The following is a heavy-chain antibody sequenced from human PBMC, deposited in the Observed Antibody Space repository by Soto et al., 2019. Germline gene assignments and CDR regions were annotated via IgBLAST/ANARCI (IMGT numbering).Heavy chain of an antibody. D-gene: IGHD3-22*01. V-gene: IGHV3-23*01. CDR1: GFTFSSYA. J-gene: IGHJ4*02. CDR2: ISGSGGST. Sequence: GGSLRLSCAASGFTFSSYAMSWVRQAPGKGLEWVSAISGSGGSTYYADSVKGRFTISRDNSKNTLYLQMNSLRAEDTAVYYCAKAPSYYYDSSGYPFDYWGQGTLVTAPQ. CDR3: AKAPSYYYDSSGYPFDY.